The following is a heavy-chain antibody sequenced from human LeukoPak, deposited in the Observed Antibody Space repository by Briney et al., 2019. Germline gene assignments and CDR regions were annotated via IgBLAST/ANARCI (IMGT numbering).Heavy chain of an antibody. CDR1: GYIFTGYY. CDR3: ARSPPAEMAITGVDY. J-gene: IGHJ4*02. V-gene: IGHV1-2*02. Sequence: ASVKVSCKASGYIFTGYYVHWVRQAPGQGLEWMGWINPKSGGTNYAQKFQGRVTMTRDTSISTAYVEVTRLRSDDTAVFYCARSPPAEMAITGVDYWGQGTLVTVSS. D-gene: IGHD5-24*01. CDR2: INPKSGGT.